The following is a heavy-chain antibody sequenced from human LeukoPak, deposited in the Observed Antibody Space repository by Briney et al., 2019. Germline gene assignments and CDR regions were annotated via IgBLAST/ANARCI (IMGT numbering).Heavy chain of an antibody. Sequence: GGSLRLSCAASGFTFSSYWMSWVRQALGKGLEWVANIKQDGSEKYYVDSVKGRFTISRDNAKNSLYLQMNSLRAEDTAVYYCARRYYDILTGYFRFDYWGQGTLVTVSS. D-gene: IGHD3-9*01. V-gene: IGHV3-7*01. CDR1: GFTFSSYW. CDR3: ARRYYDILTGYFRFDY. CDR2: IKQDGSEK. J-gene: IGHJ4*02.